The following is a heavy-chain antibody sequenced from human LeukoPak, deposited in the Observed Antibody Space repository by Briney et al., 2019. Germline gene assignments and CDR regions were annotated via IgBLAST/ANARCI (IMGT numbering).Heavy chain of an antibody. V-gene: IGHV3-33*01. CDR2: IWYDGSNK. Sequence: PGGSLRLSCAGSGFTFSSYGMHWVRQAPGKGLEWVAVIWYDGSNKYYADSVKGRFTISRDNSKNTLYLQMNSLRAEDTAVYYCARDRAITFGERPWSSLDYWDQGTLVTVSS. J-gene: IGHJ4*02. CDR3: ARDRAITFGERPWSSLDY. CDR1: GFTFSSYG. D-gene: IGHD3-16*01.